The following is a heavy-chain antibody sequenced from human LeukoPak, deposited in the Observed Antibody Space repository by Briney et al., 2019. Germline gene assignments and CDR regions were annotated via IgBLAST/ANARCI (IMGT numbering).Heavy chain of an antibody. CDR1: GYTFRNFG. CDR2: INAYTEKT. D-gene: IGHD1-14*01. CDR3: ARNRYHFDF. J-gene: IGHJ4*02. V-gene: IGHV1-18*01. Sequence: ASVKVSCKASGYTFRNFGISWVRQAPGQGLEWMAWINAYTEKTVYAQNLQGRVTLTTDTSASTAYMELRSLRSDDTAVYYCARNRYHFDFWGQGTLVTVSS.